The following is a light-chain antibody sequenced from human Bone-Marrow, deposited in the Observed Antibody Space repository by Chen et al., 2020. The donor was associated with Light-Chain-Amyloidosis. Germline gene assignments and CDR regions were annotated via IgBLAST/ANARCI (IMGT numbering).Light chain of an antibody. Sequence: ALQMTQSPSFLSAPVGDRVTITCRASQGIRNDLDWYQQKPGKAPKLLIHESSSLQSGVPSRFSGSGSGTDFTLSISSLQPEDFATYYCLQHYNYPRTFGQGTKVEI. CDR3: LQHYNYPRT. J-gene: IGKJ1*01. V-gene: IGKV1-6*01. CDR1: QGIRND. CDR2: ESS.